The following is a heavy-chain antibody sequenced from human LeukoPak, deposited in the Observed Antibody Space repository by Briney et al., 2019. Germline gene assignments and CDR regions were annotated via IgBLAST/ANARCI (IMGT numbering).Heavy chain of an antibody. CDR1: GGTFISYA. V-gene: IGHV1-69*13. J-gene: IGHJ5*02. Sequence: GASVKVSCKASGGTFISYAISWVRQAPGQGLEWMGGIIPIFGTANYAQKFQGRVTITADESTSTAYTELSSLRSEDTAVYYCARGHGDSWEYNWFDPWGQGTLVTVSS. CDR3: ARGHGDSWEYNWFDP. CDR2: IIPIFGTA. D-gene: IGHD4-17*01.